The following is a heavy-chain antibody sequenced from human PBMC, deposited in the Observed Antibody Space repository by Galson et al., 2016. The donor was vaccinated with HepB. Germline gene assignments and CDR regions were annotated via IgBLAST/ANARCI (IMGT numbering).Heavy chain of an antibody. CDR2: TYYRSRWFS. J-gene: IGHJ4*02. D-gene: IGHD1-7*01. CDR3: ARGRNSAFDY. CDR1: GDSVSADMVA. Sequence: CAISGDSVSADMVAWNWIRQSPSRGLEWLGRTYYRSRWFSDYAESVQGRITINPDTPNNHFSLQLNSVTPDDTAIYFCARGRNSAFDYWGQGILVTVSS. V-gene: IGHV6-1*01.